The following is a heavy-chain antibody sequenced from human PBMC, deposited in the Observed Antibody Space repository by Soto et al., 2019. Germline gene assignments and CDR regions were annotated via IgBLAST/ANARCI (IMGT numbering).Heavy chain of an antibody. Sequence: ASVKVSCKASGYTFTSYGISWVRQAPGQGLEWMGWISAHNGNKKYAQKLQGRVTMTTDTSTSTAYMELRSLRSDDTAVYYCAREPNYFDYWGQGTLVIVSS. CDR1: GYTFTSYG. V-gene: IGHV1-18*01. J-gene: IGHJ4*02. CDR2: ISAHNGNK. CDR3: AREPNYFDY.